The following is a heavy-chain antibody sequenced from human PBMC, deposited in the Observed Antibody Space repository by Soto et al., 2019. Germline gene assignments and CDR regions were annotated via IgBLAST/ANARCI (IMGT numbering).Heavy chain of an antibody. CDR3: ARDLMVAAAGKNWFDA. J-gene: IGHJ5*02. D-gene: IGHD6-13*01. CDR2: ISGYNGDT. CDR1: GYIFGSYG. V-gene: IGHV1-18*01. Sequence: QIQLVQSGGEVKKPGASVRVSCKASGYIFGSYGISWVRQAPGQGLEWMGWISGYNGDTIYAQKYQDRVTMTTDTATSTGYMELRSLKSDATAVYYCARDLMVAAAGKNWFDAWGQGTLVAVSS.